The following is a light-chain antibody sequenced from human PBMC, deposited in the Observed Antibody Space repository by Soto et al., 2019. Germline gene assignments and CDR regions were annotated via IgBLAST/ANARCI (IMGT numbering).Light chain of an antibody. CDR2: DAS. V-gene: IGKV3-11*01. J-gene: IGKJ1*01. CDR3: QQRSNWPPT. Sequence: EIVMTQSPATLSVSPGERVTLSCRASQSAISNLAWYQQKPGQTPRLLIYDASTRATGIPARFSGSGSGTDFTLTISSLEPEDFAVYYCQQRSNWPPTFGQGTKVDIK. CDR1: QSAISN.